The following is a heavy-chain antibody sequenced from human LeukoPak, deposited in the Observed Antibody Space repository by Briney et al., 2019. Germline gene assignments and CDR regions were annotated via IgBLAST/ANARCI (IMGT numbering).Heavy chain of an antibody. V-gene: IGHV4-39*01. CDR3: ARRTKLGYCSSTSCPYAFDI. CDR2: IYYSGST. CDR1: GGSISSSSYY. D-gene: IGHD2-2*01. J-gene: IGHJ3*02. Sequence: PSETLSLTCTVSGGSISSSSYYWGWIRQPPGKGQEWIGSIYYSGSTYYNPSLKSRVTISVDTSKNQFSLKLSSVTAADTAVYYCARRTKLGYCSSTSCPYAFDIWGQGTMVTVSS.